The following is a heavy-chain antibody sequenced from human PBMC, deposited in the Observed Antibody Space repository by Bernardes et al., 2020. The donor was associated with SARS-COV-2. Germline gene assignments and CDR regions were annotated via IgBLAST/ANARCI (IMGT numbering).Heavy chain of an antibody. CDR1: GFTFSQNG. V-gene: IGHV3-23*01. J-gene: IGHJ6*02. CDR2: ISAIGGST. CDR3: SKNAKYSSSSMEV. Sequence: GGSLRLSCVASGFTFSQNGMTWVRQVPGKGLEWVSAISAIGGSTYYAESVKGRFTISRDNSRNTLYLEMRSLRADDTAVYYCSKNAKYSSSSMEVWGQGTTVTVS. D-gene: IGHD6-6*01.